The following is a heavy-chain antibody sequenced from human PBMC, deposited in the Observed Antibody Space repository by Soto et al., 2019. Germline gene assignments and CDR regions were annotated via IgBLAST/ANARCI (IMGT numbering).Heavy chain of an antibody. Sequence: GGSLRLSCAASGFTFSSYSMNWVRQAPGKGLEWVSYISSSSTIYYADSVKGRFTISRDNAKNSLYLQMNSLRDEDTAVYYCARDSGPEAAAANFDYWGQGTLVTVSS. CDR3: ARDSGPEAAAANFDY. J-gene: IGHJ4*02. D-gene: IGHD6-13*01. V-gene: IGHV3-48*02. CDR1: GFTFSSYS. CDR2: ISSSSTI.